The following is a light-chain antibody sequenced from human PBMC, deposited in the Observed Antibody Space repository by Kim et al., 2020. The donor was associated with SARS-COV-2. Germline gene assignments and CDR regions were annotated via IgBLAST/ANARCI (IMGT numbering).Light chain of an antibody. J-gene: IGLJ3*02. CDR1: KVGDKY. V-gene: IGLV3-1*01. CDR3: QAWDSSTAV. Sequence: SYELTQPPSVSVSPGQTASITCSGDKVGDKYACWYQQKPGQSPVLVIYQDSKRPSGIPERFSGSYSGNTAPLTISGTQAMVEADYYCQAWDSSTAVFGGGTKLTVL. CDR2: QDS.